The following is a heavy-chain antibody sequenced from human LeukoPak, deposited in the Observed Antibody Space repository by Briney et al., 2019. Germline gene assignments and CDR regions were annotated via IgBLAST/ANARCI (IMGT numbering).Heavy chain of an antibody. J-gene: IGHJ3*02. D-gene: IGHD2-2*01. Sequence: SETLSLTCTVSGGSISSYYWSWIRQPPGKGLEWIGYIYYSGSTNYNPSLKSRVTISVDTSKNQFSLKLSSVTAADTAVYYWARAEALRQLLQVQAFDIWGQGTMVTVSS. CDR3: ARAEALRQLLQVQAFDI. CDR2: IYYSGST. CDR1: GGSISSYY. V-gene: IGHV4-59*01.